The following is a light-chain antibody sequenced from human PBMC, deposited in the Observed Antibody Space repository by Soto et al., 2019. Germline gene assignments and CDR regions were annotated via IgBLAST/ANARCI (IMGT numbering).Light chain of an antibody. J-gene: IGKJ4*01. CDR2: AAS. CDR3: QQSYSTHT. V-gene: IGKV1-39*01. Sequence: DIQITQSPSSLSASVGDRVTITCRASQSISSYLNWYQQKPGKAPKLLIYAASSLQSGVPSRFSGSGSGTDFTLTISSLPPEDFATYYCQQSYSTHTFGGGTKVEIK. CDR1: QSISSY.